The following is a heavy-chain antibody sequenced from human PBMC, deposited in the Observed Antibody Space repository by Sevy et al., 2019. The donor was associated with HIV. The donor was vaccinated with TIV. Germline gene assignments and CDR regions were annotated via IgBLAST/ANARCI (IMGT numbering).Heavy chain of an antibody. D-gene: IGHD3-22*01. V-gene: IGHV3-30*18. CDR1: GFTFSSYG. CDR2: ISYDGSNK. CDR3: AKDGALSYYYDSSGYYLDY. Sequence: GGSLRLSCAASGFTFSSYGMHWVRQAPGKGLEWVAVISYDGSNKYYADSVKGRFTISRDNSKNTLYLQMNSLRAEDTAVYYCAKDGALSYYYDSSGYYLDYWGQRTLVTVSS. J-gene: IGHJ4*02.